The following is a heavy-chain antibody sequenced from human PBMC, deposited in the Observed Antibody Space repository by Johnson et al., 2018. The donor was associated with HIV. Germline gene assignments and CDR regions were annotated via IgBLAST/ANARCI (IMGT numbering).Heavy chain of an antibody. V-gene: IGHV3-20*04. CDR2: ISWNSGRI. CDR1: GFTFDDYG. J-gene: IGHJ3*02. CDR3: ARGLSSGYSGYAFDI. D-gene: IGHD3-22*01. Sequence: VHLVESGGGVVRPGGSLRLSCSASGFTFDDYGINWVRQAPGRGLEWVSGISWNSGRIGYGDSVKGRFTISRDNARNSLYLHMNSLRAEDTAVYYCARGLSSGYSGYAFDIWGLGTRVTVSS.